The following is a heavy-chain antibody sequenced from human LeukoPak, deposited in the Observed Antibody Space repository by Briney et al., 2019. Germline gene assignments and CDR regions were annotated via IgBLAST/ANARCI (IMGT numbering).Heavy chain of an antibody. V-gene: IGHV3-7*01. CDR2: IKQDGSEK. D-gene: IGHD6-19*01. CDR1: GFTFSSYW. J-gene: IGHJ4*02. CDR3: AREGVAVAGTGFDY. Sequence: PGGSLRLSCAASGFTFSSYWMSWVCQAPGKGLEWVANIKQDGSEKYYVDSVKGRFTISRDNAKNSLYLQMNSLRAEDTAVYYCAREGVAVAGTGFDYWGQGTLVTVSS.